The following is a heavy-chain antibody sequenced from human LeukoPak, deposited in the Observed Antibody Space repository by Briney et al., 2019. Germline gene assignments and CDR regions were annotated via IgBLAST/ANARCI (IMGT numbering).Heavy chain of an antibody. CDR3: ALLGVTANFDY. D-gene: IGHD2-21*02. CDR2: IYYSGST. CDR1: GGSISSDDYY. J-gene: IGHJ4*02. V-gene: IGHV4-30-4*01. Sequence: SETLSLTCTVSGGSISSDDYYWSWNRQPPGKGLEWIGYIYYSGSTYYNPSLKSRITISVDTSKNQFSLKLSSVTAADTAVYYCALLGVTANFDYWGQGTLVTVSS.